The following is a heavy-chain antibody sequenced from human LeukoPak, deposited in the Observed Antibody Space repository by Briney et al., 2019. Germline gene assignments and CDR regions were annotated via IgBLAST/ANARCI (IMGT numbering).Heavy chain of an antibody. J-gene: IGHJ4*02. CDR3: ARPPNRRVGIDY. D-gene: IGHD6-13*01. V-gene: IGHV4-39*01. CDR1: SGSISTSNYY. CDR2: IFYSGST. Sequence: PSETLSLTCTVSSGSISTSNYYWGWVRQPPGKALEWIGNIFYSGSTYYNPSLKSRVTISVDTSKNQFSLKLSSVTAADTAVYYCARPPNRRVGIDYWGQGTLVTVSS.